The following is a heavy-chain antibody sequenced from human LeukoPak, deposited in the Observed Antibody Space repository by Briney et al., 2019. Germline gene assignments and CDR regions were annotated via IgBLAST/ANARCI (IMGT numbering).Heavy chain of an antibody. J-gene: IGHJ3*02. CDR2: INHSGST. CDR1: GGSFSGYY. Sequence: SETLSLTCAVYGGSFSGYYWSWIRQPPGKGLEWIGEINHSGSTNYNPSLKSRVTISVDTSKNQFSLKLSSVTAVDTAVYYCARRASLWSGLSDAFDIWGQGTMVTVSS. D-gene: IGHD3-3*01. CDR3: ARRASLWSGLSDAFDI. V-gene: IGHV4-34*01.